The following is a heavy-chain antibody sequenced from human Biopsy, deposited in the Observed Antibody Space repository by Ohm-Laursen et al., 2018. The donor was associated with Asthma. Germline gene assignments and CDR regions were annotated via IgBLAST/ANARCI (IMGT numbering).Heavy chain of an antibody. Sequence: ASVKVSCKSLGGTFDTYVIGWVRQAPGQGLEWMGGINSVFGTTTYPQKFQDRVTITADDSTSAVYMELSSLRSEDTAVYYCARKAGSCISRTCYSLDFWGQGTLVTVSS. V-gene: IGHV1-69*13. J-gene: IGHJ4*02. CDR3: ARKAGSCISRTCYSLDF. D-gene: IGHD2-2*01. CDR2: INSVFGTT. CDR1: GGTFDTYV.